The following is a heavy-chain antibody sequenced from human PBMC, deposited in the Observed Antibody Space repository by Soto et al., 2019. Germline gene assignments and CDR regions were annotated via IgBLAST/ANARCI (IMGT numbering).Heavy chain of an antibody. CDR2: IDRSGGVI. J-gene: IGHJ4*02. Sequence: EVLLVESGGGLVKLGGSLRLSCAASGVACSRYNMNWVRQAPGKGLEWVALIDRSGGVIHYADSMKGRFTTSRDNAKNYLFLEVHSLRAEDPAMYYCPRNTGNCDSRACYANKNYWDPGTLVTVSS. CDR3: PRNTGNCDSRACYANKNY. V-gene: IGHV3-21*01. D-gene: IGHD3-22*01. CDR1: GVACSRYN.